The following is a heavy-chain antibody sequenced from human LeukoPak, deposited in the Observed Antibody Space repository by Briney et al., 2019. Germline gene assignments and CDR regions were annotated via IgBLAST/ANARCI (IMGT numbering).Heavy chain of an antibody. J-gene: IGHJ5*02. CDR2: IYDSGST. V-gene: IGHV4-39*01. CDR1: GGSFSDYY. CDR3: ARHYGP. Sequence: NPSETLSLTCEVYGGSFSDYYWGWIRQPPGKGLEWIGSIYDSGSTYYNPSLKSRVTISVDTSKNQFSLKLNSVTAADTAVYYCARHYGPWGQGTLVTVSS. D-gene: IGHD3-10*01.